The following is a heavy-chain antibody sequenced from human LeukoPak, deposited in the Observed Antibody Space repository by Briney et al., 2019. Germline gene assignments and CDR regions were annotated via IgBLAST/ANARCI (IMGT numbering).Heavy chain of an antibody. CDR3: ARHIGGGIEDMDV. CDR1: GGSIGTYY. J-gene: IGHJ6*03. D-gene: IGHD3-16*02. V-gene: IGHV4-59*08. CDR2: IYVTGST. Sequence: SETLSLTCTVSGGSIGTYYRSWIRQSPGKGLEWIGYIYVTGSTRYNPYLQSRVTISVDTSRNQFFLKMSSVTAADTAVYYCARHIGGGIEDMDVWGKGTKVTVSS.